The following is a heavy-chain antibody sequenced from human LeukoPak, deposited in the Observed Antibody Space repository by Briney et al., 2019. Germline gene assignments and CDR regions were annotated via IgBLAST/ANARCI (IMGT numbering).Heavy chain of an antibody. J-gene: IGHJ4*02. Sequence: ETLSLTCAVYGGSFSGYYWSWIRQPPGKGLEWIGEINRSGSTNYNPSLKSRVTISVDTSKNQFSLKLSSVTAADTAVYYCARGRWYSGDYWGQGTLVTVSS. D-gene: IGHD1-26*01. CDR2: INRSGST. CDR3: ARGRWYSGDY. CDR1: GGSFSGYY. V-gene: IGHV4-34*01.